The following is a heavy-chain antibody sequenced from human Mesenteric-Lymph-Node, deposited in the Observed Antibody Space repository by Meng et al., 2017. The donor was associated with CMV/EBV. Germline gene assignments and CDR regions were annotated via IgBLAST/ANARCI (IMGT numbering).Heavy chain of an antibody. J-gene: IGHJ5*02. CDR1: GFTVSSNH. CDR2: ISSSGSTI. D-gene: IGHD5-18*01. Sequence: GSLRLSCAASGFTVSSNHMSWVRQAPGKGLEWVSYISSSGSTINYADSVKGRFTISRDNAKNSLYLQMNSLRAEDTAVYYCARDHKTMVSDAGLGYIRLDPWGQGTLVTVSS. V-gene: IGHV3-48*04. CDR3: ARDHKTMVSDAGLGYIRLDP.